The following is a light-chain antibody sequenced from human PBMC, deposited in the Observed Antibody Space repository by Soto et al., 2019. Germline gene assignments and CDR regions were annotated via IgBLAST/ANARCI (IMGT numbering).Light chain of an antibody. CDR3: QQYESYFT. Sequence: DIQMTQSPSTLSASVGDRVTIACRASQSISYRLAWYQQKSGKAPKLLIYDDSSLESGVPSRFSGVGSGSEFTLTITDLQPDDITTDFCQQYESYFTFGQGTKLGLK. CDR2: DDS. CDR1: QSISYR. V-gene: IGKV1-5*01. J-gene: IGKJ2*01.